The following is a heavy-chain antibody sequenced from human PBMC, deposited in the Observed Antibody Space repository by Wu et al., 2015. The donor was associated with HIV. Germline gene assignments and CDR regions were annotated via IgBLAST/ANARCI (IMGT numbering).Heavy chain of an antibody. CDR3: ARAGQYRGDV. V-gene: IGHV1-18*01. CDR2: ISAYSGNT. J-gene: IGHJ6*02. CDR1: GGTFDDFA. Sequence: QVQLLQSGAEVKKPGSSVTVSCKISGGTFDDFAVNWVRQAPGQGLEWVGWISAYSGNTKYAQKLQGRVTMTTDTSTSSAYMELRSLRSDDTAVYYCARAGQYRGDVWGQGDHGHRLL. D-gene: IGHD3-10*01.